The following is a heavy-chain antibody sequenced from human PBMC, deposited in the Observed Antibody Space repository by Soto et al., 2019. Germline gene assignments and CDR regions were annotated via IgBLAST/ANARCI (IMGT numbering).Heavy chain of an antibody. J-gene: IGHJ5*01. CDR3: ARGRYCLTGRCFPDWFDS. V-gene: IGHV4-30-4*01. CDR2: IYKSATT. Sequence: SETLSLTCSVSGDSISNLDYFWAWIRQPPGQALEYIGYIYKSATTYYNPSFESRVAISVDTSKSQFSLNVTSVTAADTAVYFCARGRYCLTGRCFPDWFDSWGQGALVTVSS. CDR1: GDSISNLDYF. D-gene: IGHD7-27*01.